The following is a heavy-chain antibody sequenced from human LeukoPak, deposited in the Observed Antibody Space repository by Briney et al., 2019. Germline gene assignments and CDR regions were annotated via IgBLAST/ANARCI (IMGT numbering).Heavy chain of an antibody. V-gene: IGHV3-49*03. Sequence: PGGSLRLSCTASGFTLGDYPMSWFRQAPGKGLEWVGFIRKKTYGGTTEVAASVKDRFTISRDDSKSIAYLQMNSLKTEDTAVYYCASQYCSSWYYFDYWGQGTLVTVSS. CDR3: ASQYCSSWYYFDY. J-gene: IGHJ4*02. CDR2: IRKKTYGGTT. D-gene: IGHD6-13*01. CDR1: GFTLGDYP.